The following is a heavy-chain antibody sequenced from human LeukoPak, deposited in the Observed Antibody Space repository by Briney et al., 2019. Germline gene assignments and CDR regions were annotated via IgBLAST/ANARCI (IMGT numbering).Heavy chain of an antibody. CDR3: ARDRPHNWFDP. CDR2: IDTDGSTT. J-gene: IGHJ5*02. Sequence: GGSLRLSCGASGFTFSDHWMRWVRQAPGKGLVWVSGIDTDGSTTRYADSVKGRFTISRDNAKNTLYLQMNTLRAEDTAVYYCARDRPHNWFDPWGQGTLVTVSS. V-gene: IGHV3-74*01. CDR1: GFTFSDHW.